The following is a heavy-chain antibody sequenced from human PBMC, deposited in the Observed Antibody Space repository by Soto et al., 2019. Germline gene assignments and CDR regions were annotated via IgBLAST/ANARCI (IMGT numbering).Heavy chain of an antibody. J-gene: IGHJ4*02. CDR2: INAGNGNT. CDR1: GYTFTGDA. CDR3: ARAVAVPADFDY. V-gene: IGHV1-3*01. Sequence: ASVKVSCKASGYTFTGDAMHWLRQAPGQRLEWMGWINAGNGNTKYSQKFQGRVTITRDTSASTAYMELSSLRSEDTAVYYCARAVAVPADFDYWGQGTLVTVSS. D-gene: IGHD6-19*01.